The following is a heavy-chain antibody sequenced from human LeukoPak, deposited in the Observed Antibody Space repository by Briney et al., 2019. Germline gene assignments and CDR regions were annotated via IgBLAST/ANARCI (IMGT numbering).Heavy chain of an antibody. D-gene: IGHD6-13*01. CDR1: GFTFNNYW. CDR3: AKDHGSSDWYYFDY. Sequence: GGSLRLSCAASGFTFNNYWMSWVRQAPGKGLQWVANIKQDGSEKYYVDSVKGRFTISRDNAKNSLYVQMNSLRAEDTAVYYCAKDHGSSDWYYFDYWGQGTLVTVSS. V-gene: IGHV3-7*01. CDR2: IKQDGSEK. J-gene: IGHJ4*02.